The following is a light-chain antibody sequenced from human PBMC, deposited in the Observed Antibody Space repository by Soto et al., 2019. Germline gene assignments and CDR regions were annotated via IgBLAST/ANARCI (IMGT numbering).Light chain of an antibody. J-gene: IGKJ2*01. V-gene: IGKV1-8*01. CDR3: QQYYSYLPYT. Sequence: AIRMTQSPSSFSASTGDRVTITCRASQGISSYLAWYQQKPGKAPKLLIYAASTLQSGVPSRFSGSGSGTDFTLTISCLQSKDFATYYCQQYYSYLPYTFGQGTKLEIK. CDR2: AAS. CDR1: QGISSY.